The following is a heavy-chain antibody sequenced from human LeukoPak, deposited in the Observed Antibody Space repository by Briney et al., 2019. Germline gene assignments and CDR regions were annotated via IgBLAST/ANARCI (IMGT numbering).Heavy chain of an antibody. D-gene: IGHD4-23*01. CDR3: ARPHDYGGTPTFDY. CDR2: IYAGGST. CDR1: GLTVSSNY. J-gene: IGHJ4*02. V-gene: IGHV3-66*01. Sequence: GGSLRLSCAASGLTVSSNYMSWVRQAPGKGLEWVSVIYAGGSTYYADSVKGRFTISRDNSKNTLYLQMNSLRVEDTAVYYGARPHDYGGTPTFDYWGQGTLVTVSS.